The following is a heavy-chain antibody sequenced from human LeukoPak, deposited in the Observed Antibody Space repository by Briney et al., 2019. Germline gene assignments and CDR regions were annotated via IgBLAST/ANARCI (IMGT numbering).Heavy chain of an antibody. V-gene: IGHV4-4*07. D-gene: IGHD3-9*01. J-gene: IGHJ4*02. Sequence: PSETLSLTCTVSGGSISSYYWSWIRQPAGKGLEWIGRIYTSGSTNHNPSLKSRDTMSVDTSKNQFSLKLSSVTAADTAVYYCARDSGRYFDWLYFDYWGQGTLVTVSS. CDR2: IYTSGST. CDR1: GGSISSYY. CDR3: ARDSGRYFDWLYFDY.